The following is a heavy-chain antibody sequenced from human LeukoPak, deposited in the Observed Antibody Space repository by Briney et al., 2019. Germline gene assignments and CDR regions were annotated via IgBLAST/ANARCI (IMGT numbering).Heavy chain of an antibody. CDR2: CYYSGST. CDR3: ARARVGSMVRGLYYFDY. D-gene: IGHD3-10*01. CDR1: GASISSSSYY. V-gene: IGHV4-39*01. Sequence: SETLSLTCTVSGASISSSSYYWGWIRQPPGKGLEWAGSCYYSGSTYYNPSLKSRVTISVDTSKKPFSLKLSSVTAADTAVYFCARARVGSMVRGLYYFDYWGQGTLVTVSS. J-gene: IGHJ4*02.